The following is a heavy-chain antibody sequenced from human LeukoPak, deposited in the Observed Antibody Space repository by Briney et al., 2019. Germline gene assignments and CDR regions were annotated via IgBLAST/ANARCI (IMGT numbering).Heavy chain of an antibody. D-gene: IGHD6-19*01. J-gene: IGHJ3*02. CDR2: VKSKLNVETQ. V-gene: IGHV3-15*01. CDR1: GFTFSNPW. Sequence: KAGGSLRLSCAASGFTFSNPWMSWVRQAPGRGLEWVGRVKSKLNVETQDYAALVKGRFTNSGDDSKNTLYLQMNSLKTEDTALYYCTTENQYDIGRYGAFDIWGQGAMVTVSS. CDR3: TTENQYDIGRYGAFDI.